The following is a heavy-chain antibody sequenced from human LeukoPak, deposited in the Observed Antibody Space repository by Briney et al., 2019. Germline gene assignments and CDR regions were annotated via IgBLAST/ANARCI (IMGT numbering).Heavy chain of an antibody. CDR1: GYTFTTYY. J-gene: IGHJ4*02. V-gene: IGHV1-46*01. Sequence: ASVKVSCEASGYTFTTYYMHWVRQAPGQGLEWMGIINPSGGSTGYAQRFQGRVTMTRDTSISTAYMELSRLRSDDTAVYYCARAFYYDSSSHFDYWGQGTLVTVSS. CDR2: INPSGGST. D-gene: IGHD3-22*01. CDR3: ARAFYYDSSSHFDY.